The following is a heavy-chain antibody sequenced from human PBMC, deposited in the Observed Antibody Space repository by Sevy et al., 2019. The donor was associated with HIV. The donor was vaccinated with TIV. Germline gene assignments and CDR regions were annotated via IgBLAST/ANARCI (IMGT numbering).Heavy chain of an antibody. CDR3: AREYYYDSSGRGPNDY. V-gene: IGHV3-20*04. J-gene: IGHJ4*02. D-gene: IGHD3-22*01. CDR2: INWNGGST. Sequence: GGSLRLSCAASGFTFDDYGMSWVRQAPGKGLEWVSAINWNGGSTGYADSVKGRFTISRDNAKNSLYLQMNSLRAEDTALYYCAREYYYDSSGRGPNDYWGQGTLVTVSS. CDR1: GFTFDDYG.